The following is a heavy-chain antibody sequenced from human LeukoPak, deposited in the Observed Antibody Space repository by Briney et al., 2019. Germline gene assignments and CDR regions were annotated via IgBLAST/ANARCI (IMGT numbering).Heavy chain of an antibody. J-gene: IGHJ4*02. V-gene: IGHV3-30*18. CDR3: AKDPERCKGGDCYPDY. CDR1: GLTFSSYG. D-gene: IGHD2-21*02. Sequence: GRSLRLSCAASGLTFSSYGMHWVRQAPGKGLEWVAVISYDGSNKYYADSVKGRFTISRDNSKNTLYLQMNSLRAEDTAVYYCAKDPERCKGGDCYPDYWXXGTLVTVSS. CDR2: ISYDGSNK.